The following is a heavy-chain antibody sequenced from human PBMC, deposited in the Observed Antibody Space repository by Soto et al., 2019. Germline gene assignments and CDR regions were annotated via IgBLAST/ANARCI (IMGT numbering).Heavy chain of an antibody. CDR1: GFSLTTNGVG. CDR2: VYWDDDK. J-gene: IGHJ6*02. Sequence: QITLKESGPTLVRPTQTLTLTCTFSGFSLTTNGVGVGWIRQPPGKALEWLALVYWDDDKRYNPSLKSRLTITKDSSRNPVVLTMTNMEPVDTATCYCAHRRTTIFPPFSYRGMDVWGQGTTVTVSS. CDR3: AHRRTTIFPPFSYRGMDV. V-gene: IGHV2-5*02. D-gene: IGHD4-17*01.